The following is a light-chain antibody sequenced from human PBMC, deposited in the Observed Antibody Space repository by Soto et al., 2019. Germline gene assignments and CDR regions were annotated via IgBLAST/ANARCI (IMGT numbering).Light chain of an antibody. CDR1: SSDVGAYNY. CDR3: SSYTSTNSL. V-gene: IGLV2-14*03. CDR2: DVS. J-gene: IGLJ2*01. Sequence: QSALTQPASVSGSPGESITISCTGTSSDVGAYNYVSWYQQHPGKAPKLMIYDVSNRPSGVSNRFSGSKSGNTASLTISGLQAEDEADYYCSSYTSTNSLFGVGTQLTVL.